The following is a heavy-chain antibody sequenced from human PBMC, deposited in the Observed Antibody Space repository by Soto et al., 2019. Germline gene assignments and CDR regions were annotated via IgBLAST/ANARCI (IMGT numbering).Heavy chain of an antibody. V-gene: IGHV4-39*01. J-gene: IGHJ4*02. D-gene: IGHD4-17*01. CDR2: IDHSGRT. Sequence: QLQLQESGPGLVKPSETLSLTCTVSGGSITSSICYWHWVRQPPGKGLEWIGSIDHSGRTSYNPSLKSRLTISVDTSRNQFSLKLSSVTAAVTAVYYCVRLDITVTSAPFDSWGQGTLVTVSS. CDR1: GGSITSSICY. CDR3: VRLDITVTSAPFDS.